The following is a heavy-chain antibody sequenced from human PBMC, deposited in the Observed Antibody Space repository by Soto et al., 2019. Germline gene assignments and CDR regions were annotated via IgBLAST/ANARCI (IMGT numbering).Heavy chain of an antibody. V-gene: IGHV3-48*01. Sequence: EVQLVESGGGLVQPGGSLILSCAASGFTFSSYSMSWVRQAQGKGLEWVSSITDSSSAIYYADSVKGRFSISRDNAKNSLYLQMYSLRAEDTAVYYCARIDSITWRWAFDIWGQGTLVTVSS. D-gene: IGHD4-4*01. CDR2: ITDSSSAI. CDR1: GFTFSSYS. CDR3: ARIDSITWRWAFDI. J-gene: IGHJ3*02.